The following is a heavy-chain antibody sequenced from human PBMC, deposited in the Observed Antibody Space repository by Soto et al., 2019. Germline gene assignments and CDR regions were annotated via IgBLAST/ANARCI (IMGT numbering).Heavy chain of an antibody. D-gene: IGHD3-3*01. CDR2: INSDGSST. CDR3: ARVTVYDFWSGSYYMDV. J-gene: IGHJ6*03. CDR1: GFTFSSYW. V-gene: IGHV3-74*01. Sequence: GGSLRLSCAASGFTFSSYWMHWVRQAPGKGLVWVSRINSDGSSTSYADSVKGRFTISRDNAKNTLYLQMNSLRAEDTAVYYCARVTVYDFWSGSYYMDVWGKGTTVTVSS.